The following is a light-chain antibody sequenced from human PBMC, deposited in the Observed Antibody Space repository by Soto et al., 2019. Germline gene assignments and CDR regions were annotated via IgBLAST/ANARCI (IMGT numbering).Light chain of an antibody. CDR1: QSISPW. V-gene: IGKV1-5*01. CDR3: QQYESYSAIT. CDR2: DAS. J-gene: IGKJ5*01. Sequence: DILMTQSPSTLSESVGDRVTITCRPSQSISPWLAWYQQKPGKAPKLLRYDASALQSGVPPRFSGSGSGSEFTLTISSLQHDDFATYYYQQYESYSAITFGQGTRLEI.